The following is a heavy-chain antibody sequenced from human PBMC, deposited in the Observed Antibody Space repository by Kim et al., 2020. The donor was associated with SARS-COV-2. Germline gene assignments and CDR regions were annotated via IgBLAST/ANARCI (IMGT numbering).Heavy chain of an antibody. D-gene: IGHD3-22*01. J-gene: IGHJ4*02. CDR1: GGSISSGGYY. V-gene: IGHV4-31*03. CDR2: IYYSGST. Sequence: SETLSLTCTVSGGSISSGGYYWSWIRQHPGKGLEWIGYIYYSGSTYYNPSLKSRVTISVDTSKNQFSLKLRSVTAADTAVYYCARGEDSSGYYPFDYWGQGTLVTVSS. CDR3: ARGEDSSGYYPFDY.